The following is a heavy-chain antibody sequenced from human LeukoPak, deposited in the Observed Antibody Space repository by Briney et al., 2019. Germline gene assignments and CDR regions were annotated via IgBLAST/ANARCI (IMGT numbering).Heavy chain of an antibody. CDR2: ISYDGSNK. CDR3: ARVDYYDSSTGAFDI. CDR1: GFTFSSYA. V-gene: IGHV3-30-3*01. D-gene: IGHD3-22*01. J-gene: IGHJ3*02. Sequence: GRSLRLSCAASGFTFSSYAMHWVRQAPGKGLEWVAVISYDGSNKFYADSVKGRSTISRDNSKNTLYLQMNSLRAEDTAVYYCARVDYYDSSTGAFDIWGQGTMVTVSS.